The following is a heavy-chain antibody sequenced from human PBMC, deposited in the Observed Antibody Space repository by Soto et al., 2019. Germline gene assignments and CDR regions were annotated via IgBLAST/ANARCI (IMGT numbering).Heavy chain of an antibody. J-gene: IGHJ6*02. D-gene: IGHD5-12*01. CDR2: MKQDGSEK. CDR3: ARDQLATTLYYYYYGMDV. Sequence: GWSRSLSCAASVFTFSSYWMSWVRPAPGKGLEWVANMKQDGSEKYYVDSVKGRFTISRDNAKNSLYLQMNSLRAEDTAVYYCARDQLATTLYYYYYGMDVWGQGTTVTVSS. CDR1: VFTFSSYW. V-gene: IGHV3-7*01.